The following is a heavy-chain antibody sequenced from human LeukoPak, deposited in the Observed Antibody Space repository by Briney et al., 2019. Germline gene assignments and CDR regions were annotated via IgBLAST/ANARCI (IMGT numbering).Heavy chain of an antibody. CDR1: GGSISSYC. D-gene: IGHD1-26*01. J-gene: IGHJ4*02. V-gene: IGHV4-4*07. CDR2: IYPSGST. Sequence: SETLSLTCTISGGSISSYCWTWIRQPAGKGLEWIGRIYPSGSTNYNPSLKSRVTMSVDTSKNQFSLKLSSVTAADTAVYYCARENSGSYREFDYRGQGTLVTVSS. CDR3: ARENSGSYREFDY.